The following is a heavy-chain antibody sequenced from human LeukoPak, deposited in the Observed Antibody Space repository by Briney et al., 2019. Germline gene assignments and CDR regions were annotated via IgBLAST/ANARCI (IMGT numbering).Heavy chain of an antibody. V-gene: IGHV1-46*01. CDR3: ARDRQQWLDAFDI. J-gene: IGHJ3*02. CDR1: GYTFTSYY. D-gene: IGHD6-19*01. Sequence: ASVKVSCKASGYTFTSYYMHWVRQAPGQGLEWMGIINPSGGSTSYAQKFQGRVTMTGDTSTSTVYMELSSLRSEDTAVYYCARDRQQWLDAFDIWGQGTMVTVSS. CDR2: INPSGGST.